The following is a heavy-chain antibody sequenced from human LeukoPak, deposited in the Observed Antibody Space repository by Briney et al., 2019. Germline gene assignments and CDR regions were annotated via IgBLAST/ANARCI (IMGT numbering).Heavy chain of an antibody. V-gene: IGHV4-31*03. CDR2: IYYSGST. D-gene: IGHD3-10*01. CDR3: AQTTTYYYGSGTFDY. J-gene: IGHJ4*02. CDR1: GGSISSGGYY. Sequence: SETLSLTCTVSGGSISSGGYYWSWIRQHPGKGLEWIGYIYYSGSTYYNPSLKSRVTISVDTSKNQFSLKLSSVTAADTAVYYCAQTTTYYYGSGTFDYWGQGTLVTVSS.